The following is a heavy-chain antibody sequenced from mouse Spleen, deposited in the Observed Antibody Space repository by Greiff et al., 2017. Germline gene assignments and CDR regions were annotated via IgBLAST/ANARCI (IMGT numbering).Heavy chain of an antibody. Sequence: EVQLQQSGTVLARPGASVKMSCKASGYSFTSYWMHWVKQRPGQGLEWIGAIYPGNSDTSYNQKFKGKAKLTAVTSASTAYMELSSLTNEDSAVYYCTRDYYGSSYIDYWGQGTTLTVSS. CDR2: IYPGNSDT. V-gene: IGHV1-5*01. CDR3: TRDYYGSSYIDY. D-gene: IGHD1-1*01. J-gene: IGHJ2*01. CDR1: GYSFTSYW.